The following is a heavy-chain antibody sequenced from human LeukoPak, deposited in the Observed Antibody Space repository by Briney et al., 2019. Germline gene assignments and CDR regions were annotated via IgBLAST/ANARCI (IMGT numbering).Heavy chain of an antibody. V-gene: IGHV3-48*01. D-gene: IGHD2-15*01. CDR2: ISSSSSTV. CDR3: ARDRGYCRGGTCYADAFDI. Sequence: GGSLRLSCAASGFTFSSYSMNWVRQAPGKGLDWVSYISSSSSTVYYADSVKGRFTTSRDNAKNSLFLQMNSLRAEDTAVYYCARDRGYCRGGTCYADAFDIWGQGTMVTVSS. CDR1: GFTFSSYS. J-gene: IGHJ3*02.